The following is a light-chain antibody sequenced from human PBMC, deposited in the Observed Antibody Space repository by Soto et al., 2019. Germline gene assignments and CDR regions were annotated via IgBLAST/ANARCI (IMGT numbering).Light chain of an antibody. J-gene: IGKJ1*01. CDR3: MQALQTRT. Sequence: DLVMTQSPLSLPVTPGEPASISCRSSQSLLQSNGYNYLDWYLQKPGQSPQILIYLGSNRASGVPDRFSGSGSGTDFTLKISRVEAEDVGIYYCMQALQTRTFGQGTKVEIK. CDR1: QSLLQSNGYNY. CDR2: LGS. V-gene: IGKV2-28*01.